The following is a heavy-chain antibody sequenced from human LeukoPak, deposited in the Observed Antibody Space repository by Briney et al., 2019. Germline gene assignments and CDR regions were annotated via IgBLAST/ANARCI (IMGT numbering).Heavy chain of an antibody. D-gene: IGHD1-26*01. Sequence: GRSLRLSCAASGFTFSNYGMYWVRQAPGKGLEWVAVIWYDGTNKYYADSVKGRFTVSRDNSKNTLYLQMNSLRAEDTAVYYCARERGGGSYYFDYWGQGTLVTVSS. CDR3: ARERGGGSYYFDY. CDR1: GFTFSNYG. CDR2: IWYDGTNK. J-gene: IGHJ4*02. V-gene: IGHV3-33*01.